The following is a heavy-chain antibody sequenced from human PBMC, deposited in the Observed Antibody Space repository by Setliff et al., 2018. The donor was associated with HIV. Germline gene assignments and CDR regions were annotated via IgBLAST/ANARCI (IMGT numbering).Heavy chain of an antibody. J-gene: IGHJ4*02. Sequence: SVKVSCKASGGTCSSYAISWVRQAPGQGLEWMGGIIPIFGTANYAQKFQGRVTITADESTSTAYMELSSLRSEDTAVYYCAPIDPFPHDYSNSSFDYWGQGTLVTVSS. D-gene: IGHD4-4*01. V-gene: IGHV1-69*13. CDR2: IIPIFGTA. CDR3: APIDPFPHDYSNSSFDY. CDR1: GGTCSSYA.